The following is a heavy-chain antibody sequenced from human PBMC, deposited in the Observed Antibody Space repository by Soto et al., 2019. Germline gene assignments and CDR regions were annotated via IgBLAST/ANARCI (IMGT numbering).Heavy chain of an antibody. D-gene: IGHD3-16*02. CDR1: GGSISSSSYY. Sequence: SETLSLTCTVSGGSISSSSYYWGWIRQPPGKGLEWIGSIYYSGSTYYNPSLKSRVTISVDTSKNQFSLKLSSVTAADTAVYYCARDRYSPKPDAFDIWGQGTMVTVSS. J-gene: IGHJ3*02. CDR3: ARDRYSPKPDAFDI. V-gene: IGHV4-39*07. CDR2: IYYSGST.